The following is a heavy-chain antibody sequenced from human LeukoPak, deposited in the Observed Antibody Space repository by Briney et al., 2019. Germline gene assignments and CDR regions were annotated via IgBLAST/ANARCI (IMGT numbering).Heavy chain of an antibody. CDR2: IKEDGSES. J-gene: IGHJ6*02. CDR1: GFTFRNAG. D-gene: IGHD3-10*01. Sequence: PGGSLRLSCAVSGFTFRNAGMNWVRQAPGKGLEWVANIKEDGSESHYVDSVKGRFTISRDNAKNSLYLQMNSLRAEDTAVYFCAKAGLLWFGESWMDVWGQGTTVTVSS. V-gene: IGHV3-7*01. CDR3: AKAGLLWFGESWMDV.